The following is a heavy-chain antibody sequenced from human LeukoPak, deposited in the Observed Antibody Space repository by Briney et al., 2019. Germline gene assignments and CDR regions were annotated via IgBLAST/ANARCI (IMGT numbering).Heavy chain of an antibody. V-gene: IGHV3-9*01. CDR2: ISWNSGSI. Sequence: GGSLRLSCAASGFTFSSYSMNWVRQAPGKGLEWVSGISWNSGSIGYADSVKGRFTISRDNAKNSLYLQMNSLRAEDTALYYCAKARRGYSYGYSGYFDYWGQGTLVTVSS. D-gene: IGHD5-18*01. J-gene: IGHJ4*02. CDR3: AKARRGYSYGYSGYFDY. CDR1: GFTFSSYS.